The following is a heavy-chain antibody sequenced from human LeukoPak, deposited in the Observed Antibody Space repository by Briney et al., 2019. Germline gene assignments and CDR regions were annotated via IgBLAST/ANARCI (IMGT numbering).Heavy chain of an antibody. CDR2: ISTSSTYI. D-gene: IGHD6-6*01. Sequence: GGSLRLSCAASGFTFSNYAMHWVRQVPGEGLEWVSSISTSSTYIYYADAVKGRFTISRDNGKSVVYLQMNSLRVEDTAVYYCARDEYSSSSDGFDSWGQGTLVTVSS. V-gene: IGHV3-21*06. CDR1: GFTFSNYA. J-gene: IGHJ4*02. CDR3: ARDEYSSSSDGFDS.